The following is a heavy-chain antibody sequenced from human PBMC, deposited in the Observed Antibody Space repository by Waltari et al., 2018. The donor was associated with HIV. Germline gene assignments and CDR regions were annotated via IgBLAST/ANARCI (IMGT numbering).Heavy chain of an antibody. CDR1: GGTFSTHA. V-gene: IGHV1-69*01. D-gene: IGHD3-22*01. CDR3: ATGEFYDRLSGDYHYNIDV. CDR2: IIPVFGTP. J-gene: IGHJ6*02. Sequence: QVQLVQSGAELKKPGSSVKVSCKASGGTFSTHAISWVRQAPGQGLEWMGGIIPVFGTPNYSQKSLGRVSITADESTSTAYMELSSLRSEDTAVYYCATGEFYDRLSGDYHYNIDVWGQGTTVAVSS.